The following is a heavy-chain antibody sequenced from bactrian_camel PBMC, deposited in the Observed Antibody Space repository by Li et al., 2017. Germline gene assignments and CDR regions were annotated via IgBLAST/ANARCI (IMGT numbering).Heavy chain of an antibody. CDR2: IRSDSST. D-gene: IGHD3*01. CDR3: TAVSGY. Sequence: HVQLVESGGGSVQSGGSPMLSCVVSAHHFNTCSMGWYRRFPGQERRLVAAIRSDSSTWYRGDVEGRFTISQDIAKGMVFLQMDNLKPEDTAVYFCTAVSGYWGQGTQVTVS. J-gene: IGHJ6*01. CDR1: AHHFNTCS. V-gene: IGHV3S55*01.